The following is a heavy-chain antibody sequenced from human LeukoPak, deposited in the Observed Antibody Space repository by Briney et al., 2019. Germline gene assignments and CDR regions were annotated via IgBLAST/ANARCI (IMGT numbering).Heavy chain of an antibody. D-gene: IGHD3-3*01. J-gene: IGHJ3*02. CDR1: GFRFSDYY. V-gene: IGHV3-11*04. CDR3: ARRDWVSGAVRAFDI. Sequence: GRSLRLSCVGSGFRFSDYYMSWIRQAPGKGLEWVSYISNDSVDKYYVDSVRGRFTISRDNAKKSMYLQMSGLRVEDTAVYYCARRDWVSGAVRAFDIWGQGTMVTVSS. CDR2: ISNDSVDK.